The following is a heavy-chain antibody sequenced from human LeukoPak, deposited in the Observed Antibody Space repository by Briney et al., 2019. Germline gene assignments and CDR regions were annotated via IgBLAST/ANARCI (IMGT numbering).Heavy chain of an antibody. CDR1: GFTFSSYN. J-gene: IGHJ6*03. V-gene: IGHV3-21*01. Sequence: GGSLRLSCAASGFTFSSYNMNWVRQAPGKGLEWVASISGSSSYIYYADSVKGRFTISRHNAKNSLYLQMNSLRAEDTAVYYCARGHELYCSGGSCSRMDVWGKGSTVTISS. CDR2: ISGSSSYI. D-gene: IGHD2-15*01. CDR3: ARGHELYCSGGSCSRMDV.